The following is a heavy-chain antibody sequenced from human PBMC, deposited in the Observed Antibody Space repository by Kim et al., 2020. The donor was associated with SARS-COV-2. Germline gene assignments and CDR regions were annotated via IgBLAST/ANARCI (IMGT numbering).Heavy chain of an antibody. CDR2: IWYDGSNK. J-gene: IGHJ6*02. D-gene: IGHD3-10*01. Sequence: GGSLRLSCAASGFTFSSYGMHWVRQAPGKGLEWVAVIWYDGSNKYYADSVKGRFTISRDNSKNTLYLQMNSLRAEDTAVYYCAREVDYVGFGEGMDVWGQGTTVTVSS. CDR1: GFTFSSYG. V-gene: IGHV3-33*08. CDR3: AREVDYVGFGEGMDV.